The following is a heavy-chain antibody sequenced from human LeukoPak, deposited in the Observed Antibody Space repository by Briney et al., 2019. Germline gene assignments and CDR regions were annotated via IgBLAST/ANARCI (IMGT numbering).Heavy chain of an antibody. Sequence: GGSLGLSFQASGFTFSTHAMSGVRQPRGRGLEGVSGISDSGDTTYHADSVKGRFTISRDNSENTLYLQMSSLRAEDTAVYYCARSPFGAHSSYFDYWGQGTLVTVSS. CDR2: ISDSGDTT. J-gene: IGHJ4*02. CDR3: ARSPFGAHSSYFDY. D-gene: IGHD2/OR15-2a*01. V-gene: IGHV3-23*01. CDR1: GFTFSTHA.